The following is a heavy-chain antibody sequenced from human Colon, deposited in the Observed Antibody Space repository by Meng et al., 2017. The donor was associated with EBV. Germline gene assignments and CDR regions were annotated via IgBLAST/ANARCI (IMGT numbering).Heavy chain of an antibody. V-gene: IGHV4-39*07. CDR3: ARDGPLL. Sequence: QLQLQEPGPGLVRPSGTLSLTCSVSGDSISGSGDYWGWVRQPPGKGLEWIGNIYYTGSTYYNPSLKSRVTISVDTSKNQFSLKVTSMTAADTAVYYCARDGPLLWGPGTLVTVSS. CDR2: IYYTGST. CDR1: GDSISGSGDY. J-gene: IGHJ4*02.